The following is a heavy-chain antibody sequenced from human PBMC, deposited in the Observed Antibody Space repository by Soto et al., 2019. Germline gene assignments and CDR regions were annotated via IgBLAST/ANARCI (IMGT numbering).Heavy chain of an antibody. CDR3: AKEGYYGSGSYYHIDY. CDR2: ISYDGSNK. CDR1: GFTFSSYG. J-gene: IGHJ4*02. V-gene: IGHV3-30*18. D-gene: IGHD3-10*01. Sequence: QVQLVESGGGVVQPGRSLRLSCAASGFTFSSYGMHWVRQAPGKGLEWVAVISYDGSNKYYADSVKGRFTISRDNSKNTLYLQMNSLRAEDTAVYYCAKEGYYGSGSYYHIDYWGQGTLVIVSS.